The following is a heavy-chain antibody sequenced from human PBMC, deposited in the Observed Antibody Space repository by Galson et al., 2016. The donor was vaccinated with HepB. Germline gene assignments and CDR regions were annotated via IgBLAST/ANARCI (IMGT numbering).Heavy chain of an antibody. J-gene: IGHJ4*02. CDR1: GFTFRTA. V-gene: IGHV3-23*01. CDR3: ARGYTTLDY. D-gene: IGHD3-16*02. CDR2: ISGSAGIT. Sequence: SLRLSCAASGFTFRTAMSWVRQAPGKGLEWVSGISGSAGITYYGDSVKGRVTISRDNSKNTLYLQMNSLRPEDTAIYYCARGYTTLDYWGLGTLVTVSS.